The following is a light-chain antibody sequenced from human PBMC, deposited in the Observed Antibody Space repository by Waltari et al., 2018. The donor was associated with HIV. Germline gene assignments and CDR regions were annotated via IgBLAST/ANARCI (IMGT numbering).Light chain of an antibody. CDR1: QTIAKF. J-gene: IGKJ1*01. Sequence: DIQMTQSPSTLSASVGDRVTVSCRANQTIAKFLNWYQHKPGEAPNLLISSASNLHGGVPSRVGASGSGTDFALTITSLQPEDFVVYYCQQTHSAPWTFGQGTKIDIK. V-gene: IGKV1-39*01. CDR3: QQTHSAPWT. CDR2: SAS.